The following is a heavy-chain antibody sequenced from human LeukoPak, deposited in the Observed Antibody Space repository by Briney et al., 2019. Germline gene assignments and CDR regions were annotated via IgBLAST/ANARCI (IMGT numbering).Heavy chain of an antibody. CDR1: GFTFSSYA. CDR2: ISGSGGST. J-gene: IGHJ4*02. Sequence: GGPLRLSCAASGFTFSSYAMSWVRQAPGKGLEWVSAISGSGGSTYYADSVKGRFTISRDNSKNTLYLQMNSLRAEDTAVYYCAKDGYSGGWFEIFDYGGKGTLVTVSS. V-gene: IGHV3-23*01. D-gene: IGHD6-19*01. CDR3: AKDGYSGGWFEIFDY.